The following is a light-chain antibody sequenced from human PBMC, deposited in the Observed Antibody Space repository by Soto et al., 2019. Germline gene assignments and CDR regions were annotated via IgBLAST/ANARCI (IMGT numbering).Light chain of an antibody. CDR1: QSVSSSY. V-gene: IGKV3-20*01. Sequence: EILLTQSPGTLSLSPGEIATLSCRASQSVSSSYLAWYQQKPGQAPRLLIYGASSRATGIPDRFSGSGAGTDFTLTISRLEPEDFAVYYCQQYGSSPRTFGQGTKVEIK. CDR2: GAS. J-gene: IGKJ1*01. CDR3: QQYGSSPRT.